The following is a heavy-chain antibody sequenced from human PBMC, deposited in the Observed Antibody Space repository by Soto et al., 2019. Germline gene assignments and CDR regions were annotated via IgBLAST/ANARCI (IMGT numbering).Heavy chain of an antibody. CDR2: IYHSGST. CDR1: GGSISSGGYS. V-gene: IGHV4-30-2*01. CDR3: ARVRFIVVVPAAIFGP. J-gene: IGHJ5*02. Sequence: SETLSLTCAVSGGSISSGGYSWSWIRQPPGKGLEWIGYIYHSGSTYYNPSLKSRVTISVDRSKNQFSLKLSSVTAADTAVYYCARVRFIVVVPAAIFGPWGQGTLVTVSS. D-gene: IGHD2-2*01.